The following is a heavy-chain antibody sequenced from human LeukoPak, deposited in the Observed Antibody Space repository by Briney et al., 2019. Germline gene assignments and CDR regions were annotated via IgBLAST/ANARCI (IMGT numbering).Heavy chain of an antibody. Sequence: GESLKISCKGSGYSFTSYWIGWVRQMPGKGLEWMGIIYPGDSDTRYSPSFQGQVTISADKSVRTAYLQWSSLKASDTAMYYCARPNITSYFDSRGYDAFDVWGQGTMVTVSS. J-gene: IGHJ3*01. CDR1: GYSFTSYW. D-gene: IGHD3-22*01. CDR2: IYPGDSDT. V-gene: IGHV5-51*01. CDR3: ARPNITSYFDSRGYDAFDV.